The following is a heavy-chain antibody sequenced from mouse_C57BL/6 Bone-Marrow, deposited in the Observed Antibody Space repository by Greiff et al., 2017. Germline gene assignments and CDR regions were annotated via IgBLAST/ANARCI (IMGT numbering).Heavy chain of an antibody. Sequence: VQLKESGGGLVQPGGSLKLSCAASGFTFSDYGMAWVRQAPRKGPEWVAFISNLAYSIYYADTVTGRFTISRENAKNTLYLEMCSLRSEDTAMYYGARGGYGSSLDYWGQVTTLTVSS. V-gene: IGHV5-15*01. J-gene: IGHJ2*01. CDR3: ARGGYGSSLDY. CDR1: GFTFSDYG. CDR2: ISNLAYSI. D-gene: IGHD1-1*01.